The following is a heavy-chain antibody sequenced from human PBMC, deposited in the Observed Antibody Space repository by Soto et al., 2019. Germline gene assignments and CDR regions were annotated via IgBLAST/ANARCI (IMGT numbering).Heavy chain of an antibody. CDR1: GYMFNNYG. CDR3: ARDLLPMTGISNDAFVI. CDR2: ISPYNGNT. Sequence: QIQLVQSGAEVKKPGASVRVSCKASGYMFNNYGISWVRQAPGQGLEWMAWISPYNGNTNYAQKFQGRVTMTADSSTSTAHMELRSLKTDDTAVYYCARDLLPMTGISNDAFVIWGQGTMVTVSS. J-gene: IGHJ3*02. V-gene: IGHV1-18*04. D-gene: IGHD1-1*01.